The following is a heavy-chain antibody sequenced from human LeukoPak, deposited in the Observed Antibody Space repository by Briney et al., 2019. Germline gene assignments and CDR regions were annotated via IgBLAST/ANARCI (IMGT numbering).Heavy chain of an antibody. V-gene: IGHV1-45*02. D-gene: IGHD2-2*01. CDR1: GYTFTYRY. J-gene: IGHJ5*02. Sequence: ASVKVSCKASGYTFTYRYLHWVRQAPGQALEWMGGITPFNGNTNYAQKFQDRVTITRDRSMSTAYMELSSLRSEDTAMYYCASNLCDSTSCYGNWFDPWGQGTLVTVSS. CDR2: ITPFNGNT. CDR3: ASNLCDSTSCYGNWFDP.